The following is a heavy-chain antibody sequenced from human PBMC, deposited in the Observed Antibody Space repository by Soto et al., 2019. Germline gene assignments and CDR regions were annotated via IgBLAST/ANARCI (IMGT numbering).Heavy chain of an antibody. CDR2: ISWDGGST. Sequence: EVQLVESGGVVVQPGGSLRLSCAASGFTFDDYTMHWVRQAPGKGLEWVSLISWDGGSTYYADSVKGRFTISRDNSKNSLYLQMNSLRTEDTALYYCAKDRGSGWYYYAFDIWGQGTMVTVSS. D-gene: IGHD6-19*01. V-gene: IGHV3-43*01. J-gene: IGHJ3*02. CDR3: AKDRGSGWYYYAFDI. CDR1: GFTFDDYT.